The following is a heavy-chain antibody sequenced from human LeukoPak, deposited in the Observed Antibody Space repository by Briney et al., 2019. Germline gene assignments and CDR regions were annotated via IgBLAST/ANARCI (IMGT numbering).Heavy chain of an antibody. CDR1: GFTFRGYA. Sequence: GGSLSLSCASSGFTFRGYARHWLRQAPGKGLKWVAVISNDGSNKYYADSVKGRFTISRDNSKNTLYLQMDSLRAEDTAVYYCAKKKQLGTGDAFDIWGQGTMVTVSS. D-gene: IGHD5-18*01. V-gene: IGHV3-30*04. CDR2: ISNDGSNK. CDR3: AKKKQLGTGDAFDI. J-gene: IGHJ3*02.